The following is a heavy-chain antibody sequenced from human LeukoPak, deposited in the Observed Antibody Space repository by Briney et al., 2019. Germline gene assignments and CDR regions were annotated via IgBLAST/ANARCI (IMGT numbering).Heavy chain of an antibody. CDR3: AKSRYCSSTSCYLPQTDFDY. CDR2: ISWNSGSI. CDR1: GFTFGDYA. J-gene: IGHJ4*02. Sequence: GRSLRLSCAASGFTFGDYAMHWVRQAPGKGLEWVSGISWNSGSIGYADSVKGRFTISRDNTKNSLYLQMNSLRAEDTALYYCAKSRYCSSTSCYLPQTDFDYWGQGTLVTVSS. V-gene: IGHV3-9*01. D-gene: IGHD2-2*01.